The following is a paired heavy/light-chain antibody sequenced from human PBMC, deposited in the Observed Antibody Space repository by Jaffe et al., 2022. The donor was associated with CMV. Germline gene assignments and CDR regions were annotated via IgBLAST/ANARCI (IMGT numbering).Heavy chain of an antibody. CDR3: ARGYRVGSGWYSAIPATNWFDP. CDR1: GGSFSGYY. CDR2: INHSGST. V-gene: IGHV4-34*01. Sequence: QVQLQQWGAGLLKPSETLSLTCAVYGGSFSGYYWSWIRQPPGKGLEWIGEINHSGSTNYNPSLKSRVTISVDTSKNQFSLKLSSVTAADTAVYYCARGYRVGSGWYSAIPATNWFDPWGQGTLVTVSS. D-gene: IGHD6-19*01. J-gene: IGHJ5*02.
Light chain of an antibody. CDR1: QSISSY. V-gene: IGKV1-39*01. Sequence: DIQMTQSPSSLSASVGDRVTITCRASQSISSYLNWYQQKPGKAPKLLIYAASSLQSGVPSRFSGSGSGTDFTLTISSLQPEDFATYYCQQSYSTPQYTFGQGTKLEIK. J-gene: IGKJ2*01. CDR2: AAS. CDR3: QQSYSTPQYT.